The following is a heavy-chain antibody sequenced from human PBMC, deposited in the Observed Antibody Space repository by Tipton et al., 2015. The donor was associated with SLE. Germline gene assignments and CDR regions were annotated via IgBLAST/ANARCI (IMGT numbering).Heavy chain of an antibody. CDR1: GFIFGSYS. CDR3: ARVRVTTYYGMDV. CDR2: ISSGSSTK. D-gene: IGHD4-17*01. V-gene: IGHV3-48*01. Sequence: SLRLSCVASGFIFGSYSMNWVRQAPGKGLEWVSFISSGSSTKDYADSVKGRFTISRDNAKNSLYLQMNNLRAEDTAVYYCARVRVTTYYGMDVWGQGTTVTVSS. J-gene: IGHJ6*02.